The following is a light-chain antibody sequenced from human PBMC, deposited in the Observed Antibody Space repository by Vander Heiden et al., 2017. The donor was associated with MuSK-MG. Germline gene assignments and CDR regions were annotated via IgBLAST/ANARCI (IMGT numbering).Light chain of an antibody. V-gene: IGKV1-33*01. CDR3: QQNDNLPLT. J-gene: IGKJ4*01. Sequence: DIQMTQSPSSLSASVGDRVTITCQASQDINKYLNWFQQKPGKAPKFLIYDASNFETGVPSRFSGSGSGTDFTLTISSLQVEDIATYYCQQNDNLPLTFGGGTKVEIK. CDR1: QDINKY. CDR2: DAS.